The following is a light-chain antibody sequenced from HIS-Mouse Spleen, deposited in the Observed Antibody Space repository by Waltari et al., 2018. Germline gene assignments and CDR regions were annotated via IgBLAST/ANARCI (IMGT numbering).Light chain of an antibody. CDR1: RLRSLY. Sequence: SSELTQHPAVSVALGQTVRITCQGDRLRSLYASWYQQKPGQAPVLVIYGKNNRPSGIPDRFSGSSSGNTASLTITGAQAEDEADYYCNSRDSSGNHVVFGGGTKLTVL. CDR3: NSRDSSGNHVV. V-gene: IGLV3-19*01. J-gene: IGLJ2*01. CDR2: GKN.